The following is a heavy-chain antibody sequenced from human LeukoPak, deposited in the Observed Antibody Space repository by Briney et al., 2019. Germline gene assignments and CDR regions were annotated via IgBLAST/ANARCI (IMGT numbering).Heavy chain of an antibody. J-gene: IGHJ4*02. CDR1: GFTFSNYG. Sequence: GGSLRLSCAGAGFTFSNYGMSWVRQAPGKGLEWVSVISRSGTETYHADSVRGRFTISRDNAKNTLYLQMNSLRAEDTAVYYCAKKSPDSSGNPAYDWGQGTLVTVSS. V-gene: IGHV3-23*01. D-gene: IGHD4-23*01. CDR3: AKKSPDSSGNPAYD. CDR2: ISRSGTET.